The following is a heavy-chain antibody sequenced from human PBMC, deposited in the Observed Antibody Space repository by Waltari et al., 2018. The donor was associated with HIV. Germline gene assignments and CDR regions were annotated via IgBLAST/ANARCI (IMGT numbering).Heavy chain of an antibody. V-gene: IGHV3-30*19. J-gene: IGHJ6*02. CDR3: AREYRGVSGDMDV. CDR1: GFTFSSYG. CDR2: ISYDGSNK. D-gene: IGHD3-10*01. Sequence: QVQLVESGGGVVQPGRSLRLSCAASGFTFSSYGMHWVPQAPGKGLEWVAVISYDGSNKYYADSVKGRFTISRDNSKNTLYLQMNSLRVEDTAVYHCAREYRGVSGDMDVWGQGTTVTVSS.